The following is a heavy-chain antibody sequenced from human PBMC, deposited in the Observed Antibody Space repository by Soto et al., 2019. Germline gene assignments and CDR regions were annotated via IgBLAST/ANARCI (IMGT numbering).Heavy chain of an antibody. V-gene: IGHV3-30-3*01. CDR3: ARDRRIVVVVWPLGAFDI. CDR2: ISYDGSNK. D-gene: IGHD2-15*01. J-gene: IGHJ3*02. Sequence: PGGSLRLSCAASGFTFSSYAMHWVSQAPGKGLEWVAVISYDGSNKYYADSVKGRFTISRDNSKNTLYLQMNSLRAEDTAVYYCARDRRIVVVVWPLGAFDIWGQGTMVTVSS. CDR1: GFTFSSYA.